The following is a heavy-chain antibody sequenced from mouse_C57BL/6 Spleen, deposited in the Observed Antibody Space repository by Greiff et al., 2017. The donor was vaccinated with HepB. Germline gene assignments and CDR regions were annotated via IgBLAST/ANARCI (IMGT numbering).Heavy chain of an antibody. CDR2: IYPGDGDT. CDR1: GYAFSSYW. V-gene: IGHV1-80*01. J-gene: IGHJ1*03. CDR3: ARDYYGSSYEYIDV. Sequence: QVQLQQSGAELVKPGASVKISCKASGYAFSSYWMNWVKQRPGKGLEWIGQIYPGDGDTNYNGKFKGTATLTADKSSSTAYMQLRSLTSEDSAVYFCARDYYGSSYEYIDVWGTGTTVTVSS. D-gene: IGHD1-1*01.